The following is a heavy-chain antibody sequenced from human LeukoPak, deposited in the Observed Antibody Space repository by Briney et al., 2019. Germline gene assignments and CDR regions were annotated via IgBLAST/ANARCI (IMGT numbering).Heavy chain of an antibody. D-gene: IGHD1-26*01. CDR2: ISYDGNIK. V-gene: IGHV3-30-3*01. CDR1: RFTFSSYA. CDR3: ARRFRLGATDY. Sequence: QPGGSLRLSCAASRFTFSSYAMHWVRQAPGKGLEWVAVISYDGNIKSYADSVQGRFTISRDNSENTLYLQMSSLRPEDTALYYCARRFRLGATDYWGQGTLVTVSS. J-gene: IGHJ4*02.